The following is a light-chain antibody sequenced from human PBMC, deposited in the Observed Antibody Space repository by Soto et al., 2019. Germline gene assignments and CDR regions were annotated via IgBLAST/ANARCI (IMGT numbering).Light chain of an antibody. CDR3: QQYNNWPRT. CDR2: DAS. V-gene: IGKV3-15*01. CDR1: QSVNSN. J-gene: IGKJ1*01. Sequence: EIVMTQSPATLSVSPGERATLSCRASQSVNSNLAWYQQKPGQAPRLLMYDASTRATGIPARFSGSGSGTEFTLTISSLQSEDFAIYYCQQYNNWPRTFGQGTKVEIK.